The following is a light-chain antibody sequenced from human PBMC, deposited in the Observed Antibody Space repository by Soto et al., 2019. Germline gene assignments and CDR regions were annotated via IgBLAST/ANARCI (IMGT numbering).Light chain of an antibody. CDR2: GAS. CDR3: QQYQNWPPLT. Sequence: EVLMTQSPATLSVSPGERVTLSCRASQSININLAWYQQKPGQAPRVLIYGASTRVPGIPPRFSGSGSGTDFTLPISRREHADFAFYYCQQYQNWPPLTFGGGTRVEIK. J-gene: IGKJ4*01. V-gene: IGKV3D-15*01. CDR1: QSININ.